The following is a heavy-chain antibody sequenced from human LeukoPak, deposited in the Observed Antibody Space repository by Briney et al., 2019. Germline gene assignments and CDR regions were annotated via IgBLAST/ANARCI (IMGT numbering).Heavy chain of an antibody. Sequence: PGGSLRLSCAASGFTFNKYNMNWVRQAPGKGLEWVSSISTSSSYIYYADSVKGRFTVSRDNAKKSLFLQMNSLRAEDTAVYYCARAAPDYDFWSGYSTYFDYWGQGTLVTVSS. CDR2: ISTSSSYI. CDR1: GFTFNKYN. CDR3: ARAAPDYDFWSGYSTYFDY. J-gene: IGHJ4*02. V-gene: IGHV3-21*01. D-gene: IGHD3-3*01.